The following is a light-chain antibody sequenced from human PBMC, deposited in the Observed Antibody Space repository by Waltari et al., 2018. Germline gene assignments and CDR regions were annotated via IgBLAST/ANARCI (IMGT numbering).Light chain of an antibody. J-gene: IGKJ2*01. CDR2: AAS. Sequence: DIQMTQSPSSLSASAADRVTITCRASQGINNYLGWYQQKPGKAPKRLIYAASSLERGVPSRFSGSGSGTDFTLTISSLQPEDFATYFCLQHDSLPYTFGQGTKVEIK. V-gene: IGKV1-17*01. CDR1: QGINNY. CDR3: LQHDSLPYT.